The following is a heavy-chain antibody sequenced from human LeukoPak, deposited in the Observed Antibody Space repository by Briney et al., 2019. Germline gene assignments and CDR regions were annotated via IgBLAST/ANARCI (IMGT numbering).Heavy chain of an antibody. CDR3: ARILNNCSSTSCYYFDY. V-gene: IGHV4-34*01. CDR2: INHSGST. CDR1: GGSFSGYY. Sequence: SETPSLTCAVYGGSFSGYYWSWIRQPPGKGLEWIGEINHSGSTNYNPSLKSRVTISVDTSKNQFSLKLSSVTAADTAVYYCARILNNCSSTSCYYFDYWGQGTLVTVSS. D-gene: IGHD2-2*01. J-gene: IGHJ4*02.